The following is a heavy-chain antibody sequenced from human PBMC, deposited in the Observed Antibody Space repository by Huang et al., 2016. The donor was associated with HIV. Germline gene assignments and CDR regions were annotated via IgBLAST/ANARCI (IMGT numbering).Heavy chain of an antibody. CDR3: ASAFYYDTTGGFDY. CDR1: GGSISSNIYY. Sequence: QLQLQESGPGLVKPSGTLSLTCTVSGGSISSNIYYWGWIRQPPGKGREWIGSIFSSGSTYYHPSLKSRVTISADTSRNQFSLKVTSVTAADAAVYYCASAFYYDTTGGFDYWGQGTLVTVSS. J-gene: IGHJ4*02. D-gene: IGHD3-22*01. V-gene: IGHV4-39*01. CDR2: IFSSGST.